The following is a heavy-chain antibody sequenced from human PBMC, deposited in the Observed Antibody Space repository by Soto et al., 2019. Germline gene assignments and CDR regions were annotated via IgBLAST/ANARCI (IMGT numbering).Heavy chain of an antibody. V-gene: IGHV1-2*04. J-gene: IGHJ4*02. D-gene: IGHD1-1*01. CDR3: ARAETYYPGNTFDY. Sequence: GASVKVSCKASGSNFTGYYLHWVRQAPGQGLEWMVWIYPDTGGTNYAQKFQGWVTMTRDTSIIAAYMELSGLKSDDTAVYYCARAETYYPGNTFDYWGQGALVTVSS. CDR2: IYPDTGGT. CDR1: GSNFTGYY.